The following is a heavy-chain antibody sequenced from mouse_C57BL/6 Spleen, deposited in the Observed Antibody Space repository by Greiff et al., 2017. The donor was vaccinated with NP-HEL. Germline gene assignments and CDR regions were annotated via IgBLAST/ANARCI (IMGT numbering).Heavy chain of an antibody. CDR2: ISSGGSYT. Sequence: EVHLVESGGDLVKPGGSLKLSCAASGFTFSSYGMSWVRQTPDKRLEWVATISSGGSYTYYPDSVKGRFTISRDNAKNTLYLQMSSLKSEDTAMYYCARAAQATYYFDYWGQGTTLTVSS. CDR1: GFTFSSYG. V-gene: IGHV5-6*01. D-gene: IGHD3-2*02. J-gene: IGHJ2*01. CDR3: ARAAQATYYFDY.